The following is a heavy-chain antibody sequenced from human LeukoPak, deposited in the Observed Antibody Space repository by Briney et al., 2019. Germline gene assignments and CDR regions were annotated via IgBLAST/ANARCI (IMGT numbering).Heavy chain of an antibody. CDR1: GGTFSSYA. J-gene: IGHJ4*02. D-gene: IGHD1-26*01. Sequence: SVKVSCKASGGTFSSYAISWVRQAPGQGLEWMGRIIPILGIANYAQKFQGRVTITADKSTSTAYMELSSLRSEDTAVYYCARVSGSYGPYFDYWGQGTLVTVSS. CDR3: ARVSGSYGPYFDY. V-gene: IGHV1-69*04. CDR2: IIPILGIA.